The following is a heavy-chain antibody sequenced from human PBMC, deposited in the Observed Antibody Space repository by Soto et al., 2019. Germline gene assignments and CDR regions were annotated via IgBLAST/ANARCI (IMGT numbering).Heavy chain of an antibody. CDR1: GGSISSYY. J-gene: IGHJ4*02. Sequence: QVQLQESGPGLVKPSETLSLTCTVSGGSISSYYWSWIRQPPGKGLEWIGYIYCSGSTNYNPSLKSRVTISVDTSKNQFSLKLSSVTAADTAVYYCARRYGTLFDYWGQGTLVTVSS. V-gene: IGHV4-59*08. CDR3: ARRYGTLFDY. CDR2: IYCSGST. D-gene: IGHD4-17*01.